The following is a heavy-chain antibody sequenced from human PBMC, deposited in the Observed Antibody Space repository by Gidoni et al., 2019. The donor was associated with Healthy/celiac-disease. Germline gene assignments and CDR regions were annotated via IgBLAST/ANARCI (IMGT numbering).Heavy chain of an antibody. J-gene: IGHJ4*02. CDR1: GFTFSNAW. V-gene: IGHV3-15*01. CDR2: IKSKTDGGTT. CDR3: TTDIQDGGGNYY. Sequence: GSLRLSCAASGFTFSNAWMSWVRQAPGKGLEWVGRIKSKTDGGTTDYAAPVKGRFTISRDDSKNTLYLQMNSLKTEDTAVYYCTTDIQDGGGNYYWGQGTLVTVSS. D-gene: IGHD2-21*01.